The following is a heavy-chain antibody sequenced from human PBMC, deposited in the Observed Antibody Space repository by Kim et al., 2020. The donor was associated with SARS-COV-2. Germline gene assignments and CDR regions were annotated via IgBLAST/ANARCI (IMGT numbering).Heavy chain of an antibody. Sequence: GGSLRLSCAASGFTFSSYAMSWVRQAPGKGLEWVSAISGSGGSTYYADSVKGRFTISRDNSKNTLYLQMNSLRAEDTAVYYCAKDQVGAAAGIYYYYGMDVWGQGTTVTVSS. D-gene: IGHD6-13*01. CDR1: GFTFSSYA. V-gene: IGHV3-23*01. CDR3: AKDQVGAAAGIYYYYGMDV. J-gene: IGHJ6*02. CDR2: ISGSGGST.